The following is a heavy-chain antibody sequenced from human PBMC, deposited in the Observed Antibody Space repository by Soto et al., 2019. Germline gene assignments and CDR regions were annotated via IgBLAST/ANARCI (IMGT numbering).Heavy chain of an antibody. J-gene: IGHJ4*02. CDR2: IKSKTDGGTT. D-gene: IGHD2-15*01. V-gene: IGHV3-15*01. Sequence: EVQLVESGGGLVKPGGSLRLSCAASGFTFSNAWMSWVRQAPGKGLEWVGRIKSKTDGGTTDYAAPVKGRFTISRDDSKNTLYLQMNSLKTEDTAVYYCTTDTFVVVVAALRRGYWGQGTLVTVSS. CDR1: GFTFSNAW. CDR3: TTDTFVVVVAALRRGY.